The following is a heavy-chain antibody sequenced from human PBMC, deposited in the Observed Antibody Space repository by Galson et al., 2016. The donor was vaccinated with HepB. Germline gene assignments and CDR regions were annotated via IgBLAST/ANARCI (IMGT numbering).Heavy chain of an antibody. J-gene: IGHJ6*02. Sequence: LRLSCAASGFTFSRYDMHWVRHVTGKGLEWVSAIGTAGDTYYPGSVKGRFTISRDNSKNTLDLQMNSLRAEDAAVYYCARDPSYYSGMDVWGQGTTVTVSS. V-gene: IGHV3-13*01. CDR1: GFTFSRYD. CDR2: IGTAGDT. CDR3: ARDPSYYSGMDV.